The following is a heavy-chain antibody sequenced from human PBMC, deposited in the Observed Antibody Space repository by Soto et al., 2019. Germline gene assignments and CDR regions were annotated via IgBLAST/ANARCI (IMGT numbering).Heavy chain of an antibody. V-gene: IGHV4-30-2*01. CDR2: IYHSGST. J-gene: IGHJ4*02. Sequence: QLQLQESGSGLVKPSQTLSLTCAVPGGSISSGGYSWSWIRQPPGKGLEWIGYIYHSGSTYYNPSLKGRVTILGDRSKNPFSLKLSSVTAADTAVYYCARGEVVALGYWGQGTLVTVSS. D-gene: IGHD2-15*01. CDR3: ARGEVVALGY. CDR1: GGSISSGGYS.